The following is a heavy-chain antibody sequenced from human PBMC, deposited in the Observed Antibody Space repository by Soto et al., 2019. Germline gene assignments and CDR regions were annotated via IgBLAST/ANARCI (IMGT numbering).Heavy chain of an antibody. J-gene: IGHJ5*02. V-gene: IGHV1-69*01. CDR3: ARPVITMVRSTGWFDP. CDR1: GVTFSSYA. D-gene: IGHD3-10*01. Sequence: QVQLVQSGAEVKKPGSSVKVSCKASGVTFSSYAISWVRQAPGQGLEWMGGIIPIFCTANYAQKFQGRVTITADESTSTAYMELSSLRSEDTAVYYWARPVITMVRSTGWFDPWGQGTLVTVSS. CDR2: IIPIFCTA.